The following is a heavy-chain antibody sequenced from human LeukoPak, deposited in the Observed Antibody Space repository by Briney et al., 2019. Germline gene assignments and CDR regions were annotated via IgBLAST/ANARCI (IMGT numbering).Heavy chain of an antibody. CDR3: ARVPGYLGLQSYCDY. CDR2: IIYNFRAD. V-gene: IGHV1-69*01. J-gene: IGHJ4*02. CDR1: GGTFSTYA. Sequence: EASVKVSCKGSGGTFSTYAFSWVRQAPGQGLEWMGGIIYNFRADNYAENLEGRVTLTADETTRTAYLEQSSLRSDETAVYYCARVPGYLGLQSYCDYWGQGTRVTVS. D-gene: IGHD2-15*01.